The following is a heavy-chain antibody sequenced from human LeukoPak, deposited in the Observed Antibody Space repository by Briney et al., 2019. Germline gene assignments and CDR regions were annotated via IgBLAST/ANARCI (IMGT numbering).Heavy chain of an antibody. Sequence: SETLSLTCTVSGGSISSYYWSWIRQPAGKGLEWIGRIYTSGSTNYNPSLKSRVTISVDKSKNQFSLKLSSVTAADTAVYYCAREGTDYGDVAWGQGTLVTVSS. CDR1: GGSISSYY. J-gene: IGHJ5*02. V-gene: IGHV4-4*07. CDR2: IYTSGST. D-gene: IGHD4-17*01. CDR3: AREGTDYGDVA.